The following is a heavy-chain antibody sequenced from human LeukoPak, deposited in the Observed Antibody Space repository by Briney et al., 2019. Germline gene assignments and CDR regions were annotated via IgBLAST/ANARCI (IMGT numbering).Heavy chain of an antibody. Sequence: SETLSLTCAVSGGSISSSNWWSWVRQPPGKGLEWIGEIYHSGSTNYNPSLKSRVTISVDKSKNQFSLKLSSVTAADTAVYYCARRGGRAAAGTGRDTELDWYFDLWGRGTLVTVSS. D-gene: IGHD6-13*01. CDR2: IYHSGST. CDR3: ARRGGRAAAGTGRDTELDWYFDL. J-gene: IGHJ2*01. V-gene: IGHV4-4*02. CDR1: GGSISSSNW.